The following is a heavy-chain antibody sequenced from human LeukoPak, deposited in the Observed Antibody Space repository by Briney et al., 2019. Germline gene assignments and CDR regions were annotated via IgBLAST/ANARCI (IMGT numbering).Heavy chain of an antibody. Sequence: GGSLRLSCVASGFSFANYAMNWVRQAPGEGLEWVSLIIGSSGSTFYADSVKGRFTISRDKSKNTLYLQMNSLRAEDTAVYYCAKGAYDYIEIAYFGYWGQGSLVTVSS. V-gene: IGHV3-23*01. D-gene: IGHD5-12*01. CDR2: IIGSSGST. CDR3: AKGAYDYIEIAYFGY. CDR1: GFSFANYA. J-gene: IGHJ4*02.